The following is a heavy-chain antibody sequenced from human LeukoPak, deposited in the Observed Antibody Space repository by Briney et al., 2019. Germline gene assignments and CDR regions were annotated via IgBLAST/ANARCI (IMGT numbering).Heavy chain of an antibody. CDR3: AKDMERQLKGAFDI. D-gene: IGHD6-13*01. Sequence: PGGSLRLSCAASGFTFDDYAMHWVRQAPGKGLEWVSGISWNSGSIGYADSVKGRFTISRDNAKNSLYLQMNSLRAEDTALYYCAKDMERQLKGAFDIWGQGTMVTVSS. V-gene: IGHV3-9*01. CDR1: GFTFDDYA. J-gene: IGHJ3*02. CDR2: ISWNSGSI.